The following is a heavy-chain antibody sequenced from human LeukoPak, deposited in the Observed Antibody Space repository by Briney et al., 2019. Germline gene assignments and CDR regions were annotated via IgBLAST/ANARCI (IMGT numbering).Heavy chain of an antibody. V-gene: IGHV4-59*11. CDR2: IYYSGST. J-gene: IGHJ6*03. D-gene: IGHD3-3*01. CDR1: GGSISSHY. CDR3: ARGSPYDFRSGLASYYYYYMDV. Sequence: PSETLSLTCTVSGGSISSHYWSWIRQPPGKGLEWIGYIYYSGSTNYNPSLKSRVTISVDTSKNQFSLKLSSVTAADTAVYYSARGSPYDFRSGLASYYYYYMDVWGKGTTVTVSS.